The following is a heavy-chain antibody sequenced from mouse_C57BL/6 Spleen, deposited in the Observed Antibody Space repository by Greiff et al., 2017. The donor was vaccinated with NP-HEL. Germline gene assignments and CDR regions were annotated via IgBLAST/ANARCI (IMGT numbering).Heavy chain of an antibody. CDR3: ARGRGGFDY. Sequence: EVQLVESGGGLVKPGGSLKLSCAASGFTFSSYAMSWVRQTPEKRLEWVATISDGGSYTYYPDNVKGRFTISRDNAKNNLYLQMSHLKSEDTAMYYCARGRGGFDYWGQGTTLTVSA. CDR2: ISDGGSYT. J-gene: IGHJ2*01. V-gene: IGHV5-4*01. CDR1: GFTFSSYA.